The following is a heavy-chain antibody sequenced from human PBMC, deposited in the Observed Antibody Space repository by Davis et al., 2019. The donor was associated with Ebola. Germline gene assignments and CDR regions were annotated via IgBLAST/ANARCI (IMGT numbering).Heavy chain of an antibody. CDR2: INHSGST. D-gene: IGHD6-13*01. J-gene: IGHJ5*02. Sequence: SETLSLTCAVYGGSFSGYYWSWIRQPPGKGLEWIGEINHSGSTNYNPSLKSRVTISVDTSKNQFSLKLSAVTAADTAVYYCARSPGIARYHWFDPWGQGTLVTVSS. V-gene: IGHV4-34*01. CDR3: ARSPGIARYHWFDP. CDR1: GGSFSGYY.